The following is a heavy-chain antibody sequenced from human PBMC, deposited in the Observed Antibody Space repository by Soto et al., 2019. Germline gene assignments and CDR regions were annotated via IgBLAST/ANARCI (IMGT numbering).Heavy chain of an antibody. Sequence: GGSLRLSCAASGFTFSSYGMHWVRQAPGKGLEWVAVISYDGSNKYYADSVKGRFTISRDNSKNTLYLQMNSLRAEDTAVYYCAKGYCSGGSCSDNYFDYWGQGTLVTVSS. CDR1: GFTFSSYG. CDR2: ISYDGSNK. CDR3: AKGYCSGGSCSDNYFDY. J-gene: IGHJ4*02. D-gene: IGHD2-15*01. V-gene: IGHV3-30*18.